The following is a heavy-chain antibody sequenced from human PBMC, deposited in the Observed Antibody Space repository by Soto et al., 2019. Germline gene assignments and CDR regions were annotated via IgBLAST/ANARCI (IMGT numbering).Heavy chain of an antibody. J-gene: IGHJ6*02. V-gene: IGHV4-59*13. CDR1: GSSISSYY. Sequence: PSDTLSLTCSVSGSSISSYYWNSVRLPPGKGLEWIGYIYYSGSTNYNPSLKSRVTISVDTSKNQFSLKLSSVTAADTAVYYCAREGSSYDYYYGMDVWGQGTTVTVS. CDR3: AREGSSYDYYYGMDV. CDR2: IYYSGST. D-gene: IGHD6-6*01.